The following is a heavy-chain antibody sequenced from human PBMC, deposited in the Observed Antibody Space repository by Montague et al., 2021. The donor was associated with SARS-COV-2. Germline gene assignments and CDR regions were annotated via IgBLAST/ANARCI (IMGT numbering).Heavy chain of an antibody. CDR3: ARENTVTTFGGPYYIDS. Sequence: SETLSLTCIVSGSSVRSYYWSWTRQPPGKGLEWIGYIYDSGSTNYNPSLKSRVTISADTSKNQFSLKLSSVTAADTAVYYCARENTVTTFGGPYYIDSWGQGTLVTVSA. J-gene: IGHJ4*02. D-gene: IGHD4-17*01. CDR2: IYDSGST. CDR1: GSSVRSYY. V-gene: IGHV4-59*02.